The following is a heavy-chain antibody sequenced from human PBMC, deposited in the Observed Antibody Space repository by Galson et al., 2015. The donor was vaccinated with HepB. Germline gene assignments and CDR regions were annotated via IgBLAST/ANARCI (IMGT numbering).Heavy chain of an antibody. D-gene: IGHD2-2*01. CDR3: ARGTGFCSSTTCLGYNWFGP. J-gene: IGHJ5*02. CDR2: ISAYNGDT. V-gene: IGHV1-18*01. Sequence: SVKVSCKASGYTFTSYGISWVRQAPGQGLEWVGWISAYNGDTNYAQKLQGRVTMTTDTSTSTAYLELRSLRSDDTAVYYCARGTGFCSSTTCLGYNWFGPWGQGTLVTVSS. CDR1: GYTFTSYG.